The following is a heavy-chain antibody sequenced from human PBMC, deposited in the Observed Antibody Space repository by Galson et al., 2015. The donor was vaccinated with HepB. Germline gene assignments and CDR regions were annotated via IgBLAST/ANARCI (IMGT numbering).Heavy chain of an antibody. J-gene: IGHJ4*02. CDR2: IKQDGSEK. CDR1: GFTFSSYW. Sequence: SLRLSCAASGFTFSSYWMSWVRQAPGKGLEWVANIKQDGSEKYYVDSVKGRFTISRDNAKNSLYLQMNSLRAEDTAVYYCARVPVSSSLFCDYWGQGTLVTVSS. V-gene: IGHV3-7*03. CDR3: ARVPVSSSLFCDY. D-gene: IGHD6-6*01.